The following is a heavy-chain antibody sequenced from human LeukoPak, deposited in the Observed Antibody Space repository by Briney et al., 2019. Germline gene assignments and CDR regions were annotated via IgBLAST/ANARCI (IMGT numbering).Heavy chain of an antibody. CDR1: GGSISSYY. CDR2: IYYSGST. V-gene: IGHV4-59*08. Sequence: SETLSLTCTVSGGSISSYYWSWIRQPPGKGLEWIGYIYYSGSTNYNPSLKSRVTISVDTSKNQFSLKLSSATAADTAVYYCARPNSADWYFDLWGRGTLVTVSS. D-gene: IGHD6-25*01. J-gene: IGHJ2*01. CDR3: ARPNSADWYFDL.